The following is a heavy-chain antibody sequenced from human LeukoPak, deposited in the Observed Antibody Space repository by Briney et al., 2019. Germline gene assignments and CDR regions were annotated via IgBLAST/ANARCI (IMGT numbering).Heavy chain of an antibody. V-gene: IGHV3-7*01. J-gene: IGHJ5*02. CDR1: GFTFSSYW. Sequence: GGSLRLSCSASGFTFSSYWMSWVRQAPGKGLEWVPNIKQDGSDKYYVDSVKGRFTISRDKAKNSLYLQMNSLRAEDTAAYYCARARRDCSSTSCYTSFWFDPWGQGTLVTVSS. CDR3: ARARRDCSSTSCYTSFWFDP. D-gene: IGHD2-2*02. CDR2: IKQDGSDK.